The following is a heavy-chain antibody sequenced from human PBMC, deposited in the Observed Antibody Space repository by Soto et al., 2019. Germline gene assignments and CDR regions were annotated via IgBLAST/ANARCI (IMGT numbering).Heavy chain of an antibody. CDR2: IGTAGDT. CDR1: GFTFSSYD. J-gene: IGHJ6*02. V-gene: IGHV3-13*01. Sequence: VGSLRLSCAASGFTFSSYDMHWVRQATGKGLEWVSAIGTAGDTYYPGSVKGRFTISRENAKNSLYLQMNSLRAGDTAVYYCARGLRVSSSWYRWYYYYGMDVCGQGTTVTVSS. D-gene: IGHD6-13*01. CDR3: ARGLRVSSSWYRWYYYYGMDV.